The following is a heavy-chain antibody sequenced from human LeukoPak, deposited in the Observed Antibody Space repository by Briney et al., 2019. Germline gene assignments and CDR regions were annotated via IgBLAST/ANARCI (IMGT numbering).Heavy chain of an antibody. CDR2: INPNSGGT. D-gene: IGHD6-13*01. V-gene: IGHV1-2*02. J-gene: IGHJ4*02. Sequence: ASVKVSCKASGYTFTVYYMHWVRQAPGQGLEWMGWINPNSGGTNYAQKFQGRVTMTRDTSISTAYMELSRLRSDDTAVYYCARSIAAAVMSFEYWGQGTLVTVSS. CDR3: ARSIAAAVMSFEY. CDR1: GYTFTVYY.